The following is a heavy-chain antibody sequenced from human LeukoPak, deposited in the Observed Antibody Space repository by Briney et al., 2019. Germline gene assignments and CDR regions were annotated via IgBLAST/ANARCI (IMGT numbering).Heavy chain of an antibody. D-gene: IGHD3-10*01. CDR2: IYTNGSI. Sequence: SDTETLLCSVSIHPKNISNYLCPSSRQPAARGLDSFGRIYTNGSISNIPSLQIRRTITVYTAKNQFSLKLSSVTAEDTAVYYCARGAGSRQSLYYYGSGSYSGYYYYMDVWGKGTTVTISS. V-gene: IGHV4-61*02. CDR1: IHPKNISNYL. J-gene: IGHJ6*03. CDR3: ARGAGSRQSLYYYGSGSYSGYYYYMDV.